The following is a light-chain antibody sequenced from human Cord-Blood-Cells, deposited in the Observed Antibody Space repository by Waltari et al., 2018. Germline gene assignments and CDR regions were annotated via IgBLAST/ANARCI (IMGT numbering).Light chain of an antibody. CDR2: AAS. V-gene: IGKV1-39*01. CDR3: QQSYSTPYT. J-gene: IGKJ2*01. Sequence: DIQMTQSPSSLSASVGDRVTITCPASQSISSYLNWYQQKPGKAPKLLIYAASSLQSGVPSRFSVSGSGTDFTLTISSLQPEDFATYYCQQSYSTPYTFGQGTKLEIK. CDR1: QSISSY.